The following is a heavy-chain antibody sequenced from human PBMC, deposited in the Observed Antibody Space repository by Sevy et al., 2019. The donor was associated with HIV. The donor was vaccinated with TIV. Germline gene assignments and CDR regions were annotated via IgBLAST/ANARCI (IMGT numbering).Heavy chain of an antibody. CDR3: TKGHIPQWELRAFDY. D-gene: IGHD1-26*01. CDR1: GFAFSSYG. Sequence: GGSLRLSCATSGFAFSSYGMHWVRQAPGKGLEWVAFIRHDDTHQYYLDSVKGRFTISRDNRQRTLYLQMDTLRVEDTAVYYCTKGHIPQWELRAFDYWGRGTLVTVSS. CDR2: IRHDDTHQ. J-gene: IGHJ4*02. V-gene: IGHV3-30*02.